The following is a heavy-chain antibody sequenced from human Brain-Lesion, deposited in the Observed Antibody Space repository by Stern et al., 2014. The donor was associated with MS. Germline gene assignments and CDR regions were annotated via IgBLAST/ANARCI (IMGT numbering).Heavy chain of an antibody. CDR1: GFTFDDYA. Sequence: VQLEESGGDLVQPGRSLRLSCAAFGFTFDDYAMHWVPHAPGEGLECVQGISWNSGSIGYADSVKGRFTTSRDNAYSSLYLQMNSLRPEDTALYYWARDITGSSAYFAYWGQGTLVTVSS. V-gene: IGHV3-9*01. CDR2: ISWNSGSI. J-gene: IGHJ4*02. D-gene: IGHD1-14*01. CDR3: ARDITGSSAYFAY.